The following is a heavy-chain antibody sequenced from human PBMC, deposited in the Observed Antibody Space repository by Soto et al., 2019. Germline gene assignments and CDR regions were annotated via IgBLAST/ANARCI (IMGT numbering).Heavy chain of an antibody. CDR1: DDSSSNYK. Sequence: QVQLQESGPGLVKPSETLSLTCTVSDDSSSNYKWSWIRQPPGRRLEWIGYIDSNGGTSYNPSLPSRVTISIDTSTKQFFLQMSSVTAADTAVYYCVRQGFGRLHGLVDVWGQGTTVTVSS. CDR2: IDSNGGT. D-gene: IGHD3-10*01. V-gene: IGHV4-59*08. CDR3: VRQGFGRLHGLVDV. J-gene: IGHJ6*02.